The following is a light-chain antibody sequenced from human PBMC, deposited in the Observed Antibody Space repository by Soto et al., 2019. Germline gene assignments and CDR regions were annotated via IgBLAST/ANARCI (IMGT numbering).Light chain of an antibody. Sequence: DIQMTQSPSSLSASVGDRVTITCRASQGIANYLAWYQHKPGKVPNLLIYAASTLQSGVPSRFSGGGSGTDFTLTISTLQPEDVATYYCQKYNNAPRSFDQGTKVEIK. J-gene: IGKJ1*01. CDR1: QGIANY. CDR3: QKYNNAPRS. V-gene: IGKV1-27*01. CDR2: AAS.